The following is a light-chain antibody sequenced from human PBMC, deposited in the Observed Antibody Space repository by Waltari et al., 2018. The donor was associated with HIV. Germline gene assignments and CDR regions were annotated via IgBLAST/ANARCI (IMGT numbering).Light chain of an antibody. CDR1: ALPKKY. V-gene: IGLV3-10*01. CDR2: EDF. J-gene: IGLJ2*01. CDR3: YSTDSSGNHRGV. Sequence: SYELTQPPSVSVSPGQTARNTCSGDALPKKYAYWYQQKSGQAPVLVIYEDFKRPSGIPERFSGSSSGTMATLTISGAQVEDEADYYCYSTDSSGNHRGVFGGGTKLTVL.